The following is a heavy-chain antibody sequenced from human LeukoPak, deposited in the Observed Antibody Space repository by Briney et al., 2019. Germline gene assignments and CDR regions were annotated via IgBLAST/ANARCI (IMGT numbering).Heavy chain of an antibody. V-gene: IGHV3-7*01. J-gene: IGHJ4*02. D-gene: IGHD3-3*01. CDR2: IKQDRSEK. Sequence: SGGSLRLSCAASGFTFTNYWMSWVRQAPGKGLELLANIKQDRSEKYYVDSVKGRFTSSRDNAKNSLYLQMNSLRAEDTAVYYCARLREIPVFGVVTKSTSYFDYWGQGTLVTVSS. CDR3: ARLREIPVFGVVTKSTSYFDY. CDR1: GFTFTNYW.